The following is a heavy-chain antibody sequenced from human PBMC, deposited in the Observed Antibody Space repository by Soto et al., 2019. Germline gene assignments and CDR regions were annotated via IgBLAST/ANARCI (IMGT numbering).Heavy chain of an antibody. CDR1: GGSISSGGYY. CDR3: ARSGSDYDFWSGSSYYYYMDV. J-gene: IGHJ6*03. CDR2: IYYSGST. V-gene: IGHV4-31*03. Sequence: PSETLSLTCTVSGGSISSGGYYWSWIRQHPGKGLEWIGYIYYSGSTYYNPSLKSRVTISVDTSKNQFSLKLSSVTAADTAVYYCARSGSDYDFWSGSSYYYYMDVWGKGTTVTVSS. D-gene: IGHD3-3*01.